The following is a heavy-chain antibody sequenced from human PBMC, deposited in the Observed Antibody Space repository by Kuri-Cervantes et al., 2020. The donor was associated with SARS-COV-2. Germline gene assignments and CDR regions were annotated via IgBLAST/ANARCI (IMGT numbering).Heavy chain of an antibody. CDR1: GDSISSCCYY. CDR3: ARQMMSSITIFGVVITRNWFDP. D-gene: IGHD3-3*01. V-gene: IGHV4-39*01. Sequence: SETLSLTCTVSGDSISSCCYYWGWIRQPPGKGLEWIGSIEYSGSTYYNPSLKSRVTISIDKSKNQLSLKLASVTAADTAVYYCARQMMSSITIFGVVITRNWFDPWGQGTLVTVSS. J-gene: IGHJ5*02. CDR2: IEYSGST.